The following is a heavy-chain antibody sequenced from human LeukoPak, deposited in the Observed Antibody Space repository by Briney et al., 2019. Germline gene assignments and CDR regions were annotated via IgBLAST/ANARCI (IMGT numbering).Heavy chain of an antibody. CDR3: ATRAGYGYMDV. CDR1: GGSTSSNY. Sequence: PSETPSLTCTVSGGSTSSNYWSWIRQPPGKGLEWIGYIYSTASTNYSPSLRSRVSMSIDASKNQFYLKLSSVTAADTAVYYCATRAGYGYMDVWGKGTTVTVSS. V-gene: IGHV4-4*09. CDR2: IYSTAST. J-gene: IGHJ6*03. D-gene: IGHD5-24*01.